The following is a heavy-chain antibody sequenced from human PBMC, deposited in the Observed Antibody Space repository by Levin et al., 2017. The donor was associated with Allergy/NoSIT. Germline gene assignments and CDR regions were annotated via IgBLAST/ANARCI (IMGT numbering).Heavy chain of an antibody. J-gene: IGHJ5*02. D-gene: IGHD2-2*02. CDR3: ATGLQCSSTTCYTSVDWFDH. V-gene: IGHV1-24*01. Sequence: SVKVSCRVSGYTLSQLSMHWVRQAPGKGLEWMGGFDPEYGKTIYAQKFQGRVTMTEDTSTDTAYMELSSLTSEDTAVYYCATGLQCSSTTCYTSVDWFDHWGQGTLVTVSS. CDR2: FDPEYGKT. CDR1: GYTLSQLS.